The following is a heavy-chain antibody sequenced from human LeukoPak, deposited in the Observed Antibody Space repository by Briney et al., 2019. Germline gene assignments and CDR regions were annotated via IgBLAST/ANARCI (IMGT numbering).Heavy chain of an antibody. J-gene: IGHJ4*02. Sequence: GGSLRLSCAASGFTFSSYGMSWVRQAPGKGLEWVPAISGSGGSTYYADSVKGRFTISRDNSKNTLYLQMNSLRAEDTAVYYCAKATASTSWLGYHFDYWGQGTLVTVSS. D-gene: IGHD6-13*01. CDR3: AKATASTSWLGYHFDY. CDR2: ISGSGGST. V-gene: IGHV3-23*01. CDR1: GFTFSSYG.